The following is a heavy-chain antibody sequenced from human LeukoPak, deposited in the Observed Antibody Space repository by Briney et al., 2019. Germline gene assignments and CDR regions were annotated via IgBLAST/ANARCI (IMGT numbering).Heavy chain of an antibody. CDR1: GGSISSSSYY. D-gene: IGHD6-13*01. CDR3: ARDSIAAAGPNWFDP. CDR2: IYYSGST. V-gene: IGHV4-39*07. J-gene: IGHJ5*02. Sequence: PSETLSLTCTVSGGSISSSSYYWGWIRQPPGKGLEWIGSIYYSGSTYYNPSLKSRVTISVDTSKNQFSLKLSSVTAADTAVYYCARDSIAAAGPNWFDPWGQGTLVTVSS.